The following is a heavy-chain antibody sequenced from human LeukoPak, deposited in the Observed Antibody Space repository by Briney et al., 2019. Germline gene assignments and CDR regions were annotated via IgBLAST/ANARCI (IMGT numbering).Heavy chain of an antibody. D-gene: IGHD3-22*01. CDR2: MNPNSGNT. CDR3: ARGIEWYYDSSGYPGY. V-gene: IGHV1-8*01. Sequence: GASVKVSCEASGYTFTSYDINWVRQATGQGLEWMGWMNPNSGNTGYAQKFQGRVTMTRNTSISTAYMELSSLRSEDTAVYYCARGIEWYYDSSGYPGYWGQGTLVTVSS. J-gene: IGHJ4*02. CDR1: GYTFTSYD.